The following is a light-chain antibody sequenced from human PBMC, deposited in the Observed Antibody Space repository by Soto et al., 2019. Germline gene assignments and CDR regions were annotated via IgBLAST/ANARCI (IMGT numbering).Light chain of an antibody. Sequence: QSVLTQPASVSGSPGQSITISCTGTSSDVGSYHLVSWYQQYPGKAPKLMIHEVSKRPSGVSDRFSGSKSGITASLTISGLQAEDEADYYCCSYARIDGSNYVFGTGTKLTVL. J-gene: IGLJ1*01. V-gene: IGLV2-23*02. CDR2: EVS. CDR3: CSYARIDGSNYV. CDR1: SSDVGSYHL.